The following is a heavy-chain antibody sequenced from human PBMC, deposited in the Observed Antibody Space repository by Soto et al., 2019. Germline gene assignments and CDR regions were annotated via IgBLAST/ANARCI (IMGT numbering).Heavy chain of an antibody. CDR2: IYWDDNK. J-gene: IGHJ6*02. CDR3: AYSPNWRYGLLDV. CDR1: GFSLSTTGVG. V-gene: IGHV2-5*02. D-gene: IGHD3-3*01. Sequence: QITLKESGPTLVKPTQTLTLTCTFSGFSLSTTGVGVGWIRQPPGKALEWLALIYWDDNKFYNPFLKSRLTITKDSSKNQVVLTMSNVDTVETATYYCAYSPNWRYGLLDVWGQGATVTVSS.